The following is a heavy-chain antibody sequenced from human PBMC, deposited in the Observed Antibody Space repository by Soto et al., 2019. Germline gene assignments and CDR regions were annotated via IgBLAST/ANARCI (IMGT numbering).Heavy chain of an antibody. CDR1: GGSISSGDYY. Sequence: SETLSLTCTVSGGSISSGDYYWSWIRQPPGKGLEWIGYIYYSGSTYYNPSLKSRVTISVDTSKNQFSLKLSSVTAADTAVYYCARYSYGDRRFDYWGQGTLVTVSS. CDR3: ARYSYGDRRFDY. V-gene: IGHV4-30-4*01. J-gene: IGHJ4*02. CDR2: IYYSGST. D-gene: IGHD5-18*01.